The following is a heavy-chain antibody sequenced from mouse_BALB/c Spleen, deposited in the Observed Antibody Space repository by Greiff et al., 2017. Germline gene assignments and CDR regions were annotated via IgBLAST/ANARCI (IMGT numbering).Heavy chain of an antibody. J-gene: IGHJ3*01. CDR2: INPGSGGT. CDR1: GYAFTNYL. CDR3: ARGGNYAWFAY. D-gene: IGHD2-1*01. Sequence: VKLQESGAELVRPGTSVKVSCKASGYAFTNYLIEWVKQRPGQGLEWIGVINPGSGGTNYNEKFKGKATLTADKSSSTAYMQLSSLTSDDSAVYFCARGGNYAWFAYWGQGTLVTVSA. V-gene: IGHV1-54*01.